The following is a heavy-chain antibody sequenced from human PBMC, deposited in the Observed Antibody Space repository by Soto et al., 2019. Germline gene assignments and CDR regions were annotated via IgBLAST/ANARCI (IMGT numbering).Heavy chain of an antibody. J-gene: IGHJ3*02. D-gene: IGHD6-19*01. V-gene: IGHV4-34*01. CDR3: ARESLWLVTDAFDI. Sequence: QVQLQQWGAGLLKPSETLSLTCAVYGGSFSGYYWSWIRQPPGKGLEWIGEINHSGSTNYNPSLKRRVTISVDTSKNQFSLKLSSVTAADTAVYYCARESLWLVTDAFDIWGQGTMVTVSS. CDR1: GGSFSGYY. CDR2: INHSGST.